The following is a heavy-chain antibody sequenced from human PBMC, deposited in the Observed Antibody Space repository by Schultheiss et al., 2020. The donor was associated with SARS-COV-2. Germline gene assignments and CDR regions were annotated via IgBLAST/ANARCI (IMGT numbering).Heavy chain of an antibody. CDR3: ARGSAAGIDFQH. Sequence: SETLSLTCTVSGGSISSSSYYWSWIRQPPGKGLEWIGRIYTSGNTNYNPSLKSRVTMSVDTSKNQFSLKLSSVTAADTAVYYCARGSAAGIDFQHWGQGTLVTVSS. CDR1: GGSISSSSYY. J-gene: IGHJ1*01. CDR2: IYTSGNT. V-gene: IGHV4-61*02. D-gene: IGHD6-13*01.